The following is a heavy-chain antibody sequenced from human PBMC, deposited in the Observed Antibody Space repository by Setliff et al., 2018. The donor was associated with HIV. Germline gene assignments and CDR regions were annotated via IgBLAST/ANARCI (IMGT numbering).Heavy chain of an antibody. CDR1: GGTDGSYA. CDR3: ARGPERYSSDSNGYYYDY. Sequence: AASVKVSCKAPGGTDGSYAFSWVRQAPGQGLEWMGRVLPLFGTVSYAQKFQGRVTITADKATSTVYMEVSSLRSEDTAVYYCARGPERYSSDSNGYYYDYWGQGTLVTVSS. CDR2: VLPLFGTV. D-gene: IGHD3-22*01. J-gene: IGHJ4*02. V-gene: IGHV1-69*06.